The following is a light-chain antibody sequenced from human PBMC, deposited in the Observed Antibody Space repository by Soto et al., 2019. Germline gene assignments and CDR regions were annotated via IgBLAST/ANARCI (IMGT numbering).Light chain of an antibody. CDR1: SSDVGGYNY. CDR3: SSYTPSSTLV. Sequence: QSVLTQPASVSGSPGQSITISCTGTSSDVGGYNYVSWYQQHPGKAPKLMIYEVSNRPSGVSDRFSGSRSGNTASLTISGLQAEDESDYYCSSYTPSSTLVFGTGTKLTVL. CDR2: EVS. J-gene: IGLJ1*01. V-gene: IGLV2-14*01.